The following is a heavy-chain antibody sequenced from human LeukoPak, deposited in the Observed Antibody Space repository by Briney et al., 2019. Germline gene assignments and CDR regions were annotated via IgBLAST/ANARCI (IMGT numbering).Heavy chain of an antibody. CDR3: AKGTLNGSGSYFKT. D-gene: IGHD3-10*01. V-gene: IGHV4-38-2*02. CDR1: GFSISSGHY. Sequence: SETLSLTCTVSGFSISSGHYWGWIRQPPGKGLEWIGTIYQSGSTYFNPSLKSRVTISVDRAKNQFSLKLSSVTAADTAMYYCAKGTLNGSGSYFKTWGQGTLVTVSS. J-gene: IGHJ4*02. CDR2: IYQSGST.